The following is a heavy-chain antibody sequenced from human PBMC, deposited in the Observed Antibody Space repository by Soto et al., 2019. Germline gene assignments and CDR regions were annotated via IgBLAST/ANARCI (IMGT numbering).Heavy chain of an antibody. CDR3: ARAVARLPPYYYYYGMDV. CDR1: GGSISSYY. J-gene: IGHJ6*02. Sequence: PSETRSLTCTVSGGSISSYYWSWIRQPPGKGLEWIGYIYYSGSTNYNPSLKSRVTISVDTSKNQFSLKLSSVTAADTAVYYCARAVARLPPYYYYYGMDVWGQGTTVTVSS. V-gene: IGHV4-59*01. CDR2: IYYSGST. D-gene: IGHD5-18*01.